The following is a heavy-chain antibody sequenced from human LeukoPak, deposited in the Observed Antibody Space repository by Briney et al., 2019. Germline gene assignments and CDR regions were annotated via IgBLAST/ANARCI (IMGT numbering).Heavy chain of an antibody. V-gene: IGHV3-66*01. CDR3: ASTYSSGWYWFDP. CDR2: IYSGGST. J-gene: IGHJ5*02. Sequence: GGSLRLSCAASGFTVSSNYMSWVRQAPGKGVEWVSVIYSGGSTYYADSVKGRFTISRDNSKNTLYLQMNSLRAEDTAVYYCASTYSSGWYWFDPWGQGTLVTVSS. CDR1: GFTVSSNY. D-gene: IGHD6-19*01.